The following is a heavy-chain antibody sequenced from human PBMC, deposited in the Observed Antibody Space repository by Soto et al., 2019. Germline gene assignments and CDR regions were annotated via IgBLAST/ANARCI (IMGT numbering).Heavy chain of an antibody. J-gene: IGHJ4*02. V-gene: IGHV1-46*01. Sequence: KLSVASVKVSCKASGYTFTSYYMHWVRQAPGQGLDWMGRIYPTDGSTSYAQKCQGRVTMTRDTSTSTVYMELSRLIAEDTSVYYCEVTPYWGQGTLVTVSS. CDR1: GYTFTSYY. CDR3: EVTPY. CDR2: IYPTDGST. D-gene: IGHD2-21*02.